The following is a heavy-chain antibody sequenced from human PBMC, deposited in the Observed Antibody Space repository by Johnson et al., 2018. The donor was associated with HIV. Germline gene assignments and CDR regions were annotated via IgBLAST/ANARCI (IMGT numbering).Heavy chain of an antibody. CDR1: GFTFSDYY. CDR2: IKQDGSEK. D-gene: IGHD6-13*01. J-gene: IGHJ3*02. V-gene: IGHV3-7*03. Sequence: MLLVESGGGLVQPGGSLRLSCVASGFTFSDYYMTWIRQAPGKGLEWVANIKQDGSEKNCGDSVKGRFIISRDNAKTSLYLQMNSLRAEDTALYYCAKDKRAAAGTIVVHDAFDIWGEGTMVTVSA. CDR3: AKDKRAAAGTIVVHDAFDI.